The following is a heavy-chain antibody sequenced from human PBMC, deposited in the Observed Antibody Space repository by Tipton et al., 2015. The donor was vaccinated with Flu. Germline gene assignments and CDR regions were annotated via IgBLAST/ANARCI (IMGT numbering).Heavy chain of an antibody. D-gene: IGHD3-22*01. J-gene: IGHJ5*02. CDR1: GDSIRSYS. CDR2: IYTSGST. CDR3: ARMIRGWFDP. Sequence: TLSLTCSVPGDSIRSYSWSWIRQPAGKGLEWIGRIYTSGSTNYNPSLKSRVTMSIDSSKNQFSLKVRSLTTADTAMYYCARMIRGWFDPWGHGTLVTVSS. V-gene: IGHV4-4*07.